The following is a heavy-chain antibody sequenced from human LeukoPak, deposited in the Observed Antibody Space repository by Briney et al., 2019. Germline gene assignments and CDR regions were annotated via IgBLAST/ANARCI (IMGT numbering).Heavy chain of an antibody. CDR3: ARVRDGYNDAYDI. Sequence: ASVKVSCKASGYIFTSYYMHWVRQAPGQGLEWMGLINPSGGSTSYAQKFQGRVTMTRDTSTTTVYMELSSLISEDTAVYYCARVRDGYNDAYDIWGQGTMVTVSS. CDR1: GYIFTSYY. J-gene: IGHJ3*02. V-gene: IGHV1-46*01. CDR2: INPSGGST. D-gene: IGHD5-24*01.